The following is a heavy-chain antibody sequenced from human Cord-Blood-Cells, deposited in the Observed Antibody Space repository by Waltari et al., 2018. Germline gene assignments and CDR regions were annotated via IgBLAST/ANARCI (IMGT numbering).Heavy chain of an antibody. CDR3: ARVNSYAHWYFDL. D-gene: IGHD5-18*01. Sequence: QVQLVQSGAAVKKPGASVKVSCTASGYTFTGSYMHWVRQAPGQGLEWMGWINPNSGGTNYAQKFQGRVTMTRDTSISTAYMELSRLRSDDTAVYYCARVNSYAHWYFDLWGRGTLVTVSS. CDR1: GYTFTGSY. CDR2: INPNSGGT. J-gene: IGHJ2*01. V-gene: IGHV1-2*02.